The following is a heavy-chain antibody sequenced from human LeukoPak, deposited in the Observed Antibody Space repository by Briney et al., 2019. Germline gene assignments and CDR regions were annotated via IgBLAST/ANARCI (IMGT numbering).Heavy chain of an antibody. CDR1: GGSISSYY. CDR3: ARDLSSVWSNFYYGMDV. V-gene: IGHV4-59*01. J-gene: IGHJ6*04. D-gene: IGHD6-19*01. Sequence: KPSETLSLTCTASGGSISSYYWSWIRQPPGKGLEWIGFIYYSGSTKYNPSLKSRVTISVGTSSIRFSLELSSGTAADTAVYYCARDLSSVWSNFYYGMDVWGKGTTVTVSS. CDR2: IYYSGST.